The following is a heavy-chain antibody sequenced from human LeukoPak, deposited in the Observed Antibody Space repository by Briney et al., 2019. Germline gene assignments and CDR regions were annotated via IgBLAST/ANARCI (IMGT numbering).Heavy chain of an antibody. Sequence: GGSLRLSCAASGFTFSDHYMDWVRQAPGKGLEWVAVISYDGSNKYYADSVKGRFTISRDNSRNSLFLQMTSLRAEDTALYFCVSYNYWGQGTLVTVSS. CDR1: GFTFSDHY. V-gene: IGHV3-30*14. D-gene: IGHD3-10*01. CDR3: VSYNY. J-gene: IGHJ4*02. CDR2: ISYDGSNK.